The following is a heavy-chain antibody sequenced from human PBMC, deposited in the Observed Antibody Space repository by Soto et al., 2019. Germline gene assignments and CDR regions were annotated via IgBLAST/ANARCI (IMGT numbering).Heavy chain of an antibody. Sequence: GESLKISCKGSGYSFTSYWIGWVRQMPGKGLEWMGIIYPGDSDTRYSPSFEGQVTISADKSISTAYLQWSSLKASDTATYHCARPRDTSGWTDYWGQGTLVNVSS. V-gene: IGHV5-51*01. D-gene: IGHD6-19*01. CDR1: GYSFTSYW. CDR2: IYPGDSDT. J-gene: IGHJ4*02. CDR3: ARPRDTSGWTDY.